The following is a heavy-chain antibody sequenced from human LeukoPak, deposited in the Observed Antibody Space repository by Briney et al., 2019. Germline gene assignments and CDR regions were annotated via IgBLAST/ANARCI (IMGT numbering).Heavy chain of an antibody. D-gene: IGHD6-13*01. V-gene: IGHV4-59*08. Sequence: PSETLSLTCTVSGGSISSYYWSWIRQPPGKGLEWIGFIYNRGSSHYNPSLKSRVTISVDTSRNQFSLTLTSVTAADTAVYYCARHGGAEGSSWYYFDYWGQGTLVTVSS. CDR1: GGSISSYY. CDR3: ARHGGAEGSSWYYFDY. CDR2: IYNRGSS. J-gene: IGHJ4*02.